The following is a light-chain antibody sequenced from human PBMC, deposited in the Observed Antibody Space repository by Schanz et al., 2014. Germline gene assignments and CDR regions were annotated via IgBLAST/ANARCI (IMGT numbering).Light chain of an antibody. V-gene: IGLV2-8*01. CDR2: EVS. J-gene: IGLJ2*01. Sequence: QSALTQPPSASGSPGQSVTISCTGTSSDVGGYNYVSWYQQHPGKAPKLMIYEVSQRPSGVSNRFSGSKSGNTASLTISGLQTEDEADYYCCSYAVVTSVIFGGGTKVTVL. CDR3: CSYAVVTSVI. CDR1: SSDVGGYNY.